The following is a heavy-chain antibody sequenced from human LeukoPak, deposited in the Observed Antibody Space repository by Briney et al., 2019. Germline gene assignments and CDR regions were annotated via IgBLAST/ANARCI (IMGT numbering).Heavy chain of an antibody. D-gene: IGHD3-22*01. CDR2: INSDGSIT. J-gene: IGHJ6*02. V-gene: IGHV3-74*01. CDR3: ARFVDSSGYYFHYYYYYGMDV. CDR1: GFTFSSYW. Sequence: TGGSLRLSCAASGFTFSSYWMHWVRQAPGKGLVWVSRINSDGSITSYADSVKGRFTISRDNAKNTLYLQMNSLRAEDTAVYYCARFVDSSGYYFHYYYYYGMDVWGQGTTVTVSS.